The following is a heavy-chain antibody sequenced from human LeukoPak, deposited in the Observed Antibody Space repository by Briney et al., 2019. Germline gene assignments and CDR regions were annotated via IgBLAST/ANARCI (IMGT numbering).Heavy chain of an antibody. J-gene: IGHJ4*02. CDR1: GFTFSSYA. CDR3: AKMPVSYSSGWSSFDY. Sequence: GGSLRLSCAASGFTFSSYAMSWVRQTPGKGLEWVSGIRDSGGSTYYADSVKGRFTVSRDNSKNTLYLQMNRLRAEDTAIYYCAKMPVSYSSGWSSFDYWGQGTLVTVSS. CDR2: IRDSGGST. V-gene: IGHV3-23*01. D-gene: IGHD6-19*01.